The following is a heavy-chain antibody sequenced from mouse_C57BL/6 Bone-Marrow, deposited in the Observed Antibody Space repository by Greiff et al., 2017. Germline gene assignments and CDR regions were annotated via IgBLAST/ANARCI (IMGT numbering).Heavy chain of an antibody. V-gene: IGHV1-81*01. CDR3: ARKDLCLRRGCAY. J-gene: IGHJ3*01. CDR1: GYTFTSYG. CDR2: IYPRSGNT. Sequence: VQLQQSGAELARPGASVKLSCKASGYTFTSYGISWVKQRTGQGLEWIGEIYPRSGNTYYNEKFKGKATLTADKSSSTAYMELRSLTSEDSAVYFCARKDLCLRRGCAYWGQGTLVTVSA. D-gene: IGHD2-2*01.